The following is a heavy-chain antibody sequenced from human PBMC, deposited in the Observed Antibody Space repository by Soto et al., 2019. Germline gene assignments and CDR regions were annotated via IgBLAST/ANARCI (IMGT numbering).Heavy chain of an antibody. CDR3: ARSGGSSFLANWFDP. Sequence: ESLKISCKCSVYSFTSYWIGWARQMPGKGLEWMGIIYPCDSDTRYSPSFQGQVTISADKSISTAYLQWSSLKASDTAMYYCARSGGSSFLANWFDPWGQGTLVTVSS. J-gene: IGHJ5*02. CDR2: IYPCDSDT. D-gene: IGHD6-6*01. CDR1: VYSFTSYW. V-gene: IGHV5-51*01.